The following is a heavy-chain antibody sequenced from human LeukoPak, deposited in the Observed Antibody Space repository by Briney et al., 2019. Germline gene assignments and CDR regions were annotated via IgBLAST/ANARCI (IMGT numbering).Heavy chain of an antibody. Sequence: ASVKVSCKASGYTFTNYGITWVRQAPGQGLEWMGWISAYNGNTNYAQKFQGRATMTTDTSTTTAYTELRSLRSDDTAVYYCARGVGQTTGTTGGYYFDFWGQGTLVTVSS. CDR2: ISAYNGNT. CDR3: ARGVGQTTGTTGGYYFDF. J-gene: IGHJ4*02. D-gene: IGHD1-1*01. V-gene: IGHV1-18*01. CDR1: GYTFTNYG.